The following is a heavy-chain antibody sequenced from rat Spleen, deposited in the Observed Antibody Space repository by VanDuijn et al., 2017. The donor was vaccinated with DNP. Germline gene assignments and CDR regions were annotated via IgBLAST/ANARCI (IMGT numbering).Heavy chain of an antibody. J-gene: IGHJ2*01. CDR2: ITGGGST. CDR3: AREGGYFDY. D-gene: IGHD1-11*01. CDR1: GFTFSDYN. Sequence: EVQLVESGGGLVQPGRSLKLSCAASGFTFSDYNMAWVRQAPKEGLEWVASITGGGSTFYPESVKGRFTISRDNAKNTLYLQLNSLRSEDTATYYCAREGGYFDYWGQGVMVTVSS. V-gene: IGHV5-25*01.